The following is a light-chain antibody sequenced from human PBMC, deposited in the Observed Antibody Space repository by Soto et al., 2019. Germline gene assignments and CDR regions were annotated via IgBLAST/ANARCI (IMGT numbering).Light chain of an antibody. J-gene: IGLJ2*01. CDR3: SSYTSTLSMV. Sequence: QSALTQPASVSGSPGQSITISCTGTSSDVGGYNYVSWYQQHPGKAPKLMISEVSYRPSGVSNRFSGSKSRNTASLTISGLQAVDEADSYCSSYTSTLSMVFGGGTNLTVL. V-gene: IGLV2-14*01. CDR2: EVS. CDR1: SSDVGGYNY.